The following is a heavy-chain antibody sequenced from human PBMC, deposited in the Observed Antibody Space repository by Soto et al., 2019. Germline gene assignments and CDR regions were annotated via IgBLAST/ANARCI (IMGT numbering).Heavy chain of an antibody. CDR2: IDWDDDK. Sequence: GPTLVNPTQTLTLTCTFSGFSLSTSGMCVSWIRQPPGKALERLARIDWDDDKYYSTSLKTRLTISKDTSKNQVVLTMTNMDPVDTATYYCARIQDPYSSGWYSSFDPWGQGTRVTVSS. J-gene: IGHJ5*02. CDR3: ARIQDPYSSGWYSSFDP. D-gene: IGHD6-19*01. CDR1: GFSLSTSGMC. V-gene: IGHV2-70*11.